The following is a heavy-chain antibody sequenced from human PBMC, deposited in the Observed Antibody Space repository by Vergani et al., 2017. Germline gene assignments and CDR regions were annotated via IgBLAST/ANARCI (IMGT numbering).Heavy chain of an antibody. J-gene: IGHJ4*02. Sequence: QVDLIESGGGVVQPGGSLRLSCRASGFNFKDYGMHWVRQAPGKGLEWVAFIQYDGGQDYYVDSVEGRFTISSDNSKNTVYLQMNNLRIEDTAVYYCAKEGPVTASGDYWGLGTQVTVSS. D-gene: IGHD6-13*01. CDR2: IQYDGGQD. CDR1: GFNFKDYG. CDR3: AKEGPVTASGDY. V-gene: IGHV3-30*02.